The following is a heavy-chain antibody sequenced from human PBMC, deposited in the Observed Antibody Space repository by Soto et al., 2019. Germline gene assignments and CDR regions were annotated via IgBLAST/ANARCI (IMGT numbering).Heavy chain of an antibody. V-gene: IGHV4-31*03. D-gene: IGHD3-10*01. J-gene: IGHJ4*02. CDR2: IYYSGST. CDR1: GGSISSGGYY. CDR3: ARATRSFYGDFYY. Sequence: SETLSLTCTVSGGSISSGGYYWSWIRQHPGKGLEWIGYIYYSGSTYYNPSLKSRVTISVDTSKNQFSLKLSSVTAADTAVYYCARATRSFYGDFYYWGQGTLVTVSS.